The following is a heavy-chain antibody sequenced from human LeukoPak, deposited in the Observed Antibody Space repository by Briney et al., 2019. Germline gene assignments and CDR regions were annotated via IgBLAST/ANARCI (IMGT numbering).Heavy chain of an antibody. Sequence: GGSLRLSCAASRFTCSDYNMRWIRQAPGKGLQWVAFIRYDGSNKYYADSVKGRFTISRDNSKHTLYLQMNGLRAEDTAVYYCAKEARRGYGYGYHSSYFDYWGQGTLVTVSS. CDR1: RFTCSDYN. D-gene: IGHD5-18*01. CDR2: IRYDGSNK. CDR3: AKEARRGYGYGYHSSYFDY. J-gene: IGHJ4*02. V-gene: IGHV3-30*02.